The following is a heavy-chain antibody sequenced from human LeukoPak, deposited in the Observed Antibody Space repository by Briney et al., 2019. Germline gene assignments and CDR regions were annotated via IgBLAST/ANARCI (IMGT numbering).Heavy chain of an antibody. J-gene: IGHJ5*02. D-gene: IGHD2-15*01. CDR2: IYYTGHN. CDR1: GGSVSSSTYY. V-gene: IGHV4-39*01. CDR3: ARQQCNGGSCYSRAIWFDP. Sequence: SQTLSLTCTVSGGSVSSSTYYWGWIRQPPGKGLEWIASIYYTGHNYYNPSLKSRVTISVDTSKNHFSLNLNSVTAADTAVYYCARQQCNGGSCYSRAIWFDPWGQGTLVSVSS.